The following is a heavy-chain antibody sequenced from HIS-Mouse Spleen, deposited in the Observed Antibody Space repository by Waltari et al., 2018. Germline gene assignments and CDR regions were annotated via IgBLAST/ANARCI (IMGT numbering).Heavy chain of an antibody. CDR3: AREIPYSSSWYDWYFDL. CDR1: GGSLSSSRYS. J-gene: IGHJ2*01. V-gene: IGHV4-39*07. Sequence: QLQLPESGPGLVKPSETLSRTCTVSGGSLSSSRYSWGWIRQPPGKGLEWIGSIYYSGRTYYNPSLKSRVTISVDTSKNQFSLKLSSVTAADTAVYYCAREIPYSSSWYDWYFDLWGRGTLVTVSS. D-gene: IGHD6-13*01. CDR2: IYYSGRT.